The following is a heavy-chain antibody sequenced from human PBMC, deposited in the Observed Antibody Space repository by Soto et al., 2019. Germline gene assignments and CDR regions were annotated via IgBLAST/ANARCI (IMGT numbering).Heavy chain of an antibody. J-gene: IGHJ4*02. Sequence: QVQVVQSGAEVKKPGASVKVSCQTSGYTFTDYAVHWVRQAPGQRLEWMGWINAGNGDTKYSEKFQGRVAITRDTSASAAYMELNSLGSEDTAVYYCARGSTSGWPFDSWGQGTLVTVSS. CDR3: ARGSTSGWPFDS. V-gene: IGHV1-3*01. D-gene: IGHD6-19*01. CDR2: INAGNGDT. CDR1: GYTFTDYA.